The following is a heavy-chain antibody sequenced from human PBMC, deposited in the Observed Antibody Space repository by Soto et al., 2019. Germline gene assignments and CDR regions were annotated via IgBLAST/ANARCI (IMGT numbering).Heavy chain of an antibody. CDR3: ARDLWVEPELYYYGMDV. D-gene: IGHD1-1*01. V-gene: IGHV4-30-4*01. CDR2: IFYSGTT. J-gene: IGHJ6*02. CDR1: GDSISSADYY. Sequence: PSETLSLTCPGSGDSISSADYYWSWIRQTPGKGLEWIGHIFYSGTTYYNPSLKSRLTISVDTSKNHFSLRLTSVTAADTAVYYCARDLWVEPELYYYGMDVWGQGTTVTVSS.